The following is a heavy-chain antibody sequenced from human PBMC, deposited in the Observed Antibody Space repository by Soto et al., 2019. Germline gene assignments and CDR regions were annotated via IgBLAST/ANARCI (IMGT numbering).Heavy chain of an antibody. Sequence: EVQLVESGGGLVQPGGSLRLSCAASGFTFSDHYMDWVRQAPGKGLEWVGRTRNKANSHTTEYAASVKGRFTISRDDSKNSLCLQMNSLKTEDTAVYYCARSGYASDFDYWGQGTLVTVSS. V-gene: IGHV3-72*01. J-gene: IGHJ4*02. CDR2: TRNKANSHTT. D-gene: IGHD5-12*01. CDR3: ARSGYASDFDY. CDR1: GFTFSDHY.